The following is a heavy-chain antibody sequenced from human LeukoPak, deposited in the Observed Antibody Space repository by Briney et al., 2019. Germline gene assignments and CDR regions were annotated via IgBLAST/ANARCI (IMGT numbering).Heavy chain of an antibody. V-gene: IGHV4-38-2*02. CDR1: GYSISSGYY. J-gene: IGHJ4*02. CDR3: ARRGLLFDY. CDR2: INHSGST. Sequence: SETLSLTCTVSGYSISSGYYWGWIRQPPGQGLEWIGEINHSGSTNYNPSLKSRVTISVDTSKNQFSLKLSSVTAADTAVYYCARRGLLFDYWGQGTLVTVSS.